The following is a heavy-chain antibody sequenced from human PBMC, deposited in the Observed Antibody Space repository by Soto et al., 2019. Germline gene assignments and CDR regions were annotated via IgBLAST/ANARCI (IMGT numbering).Heavy chain of an antibody. CDR3: AKDPSSIAAEDRWFDP. D-gene: IGHD6-6*01. CDR2: ISGSGGST. V-gene: IGHV3-23*01. J-gene: IGHJ5*02. CDR1: GFTFSSYA. Sequence: PGGSLRLSCAASGFTFSSYAMSWVRQAPGKGLEWVSAISGSGGSTYYADSVKGRFTIARDNSKNTLYLQVNSLRAEDTAVYYCAKDPSSIAAEDRWFDPWGQGTLVTVSS.